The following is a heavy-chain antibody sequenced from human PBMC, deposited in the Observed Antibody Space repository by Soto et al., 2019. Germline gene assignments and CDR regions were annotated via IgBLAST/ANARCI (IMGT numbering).Heavy chain of an antibody. V-gene: IGHV3-30-3*01. CDR2: TSYDGSNK. CDR3: ARDWETSATGLIDS. J-gene: IGHJ4*02. D-gene: IGHD3-9*01. Sequence: PGGSLRLSCVASGFTFSSYAPHWVRQAPGKGLEWVAVTSYDGSNKYYADSVEGRFTISRDNSKNTLYLQTSSLTTEDTAMYYCARDWETSATGLIDSWGQGTLVTVSS. CDR1: GFTFSSYA.